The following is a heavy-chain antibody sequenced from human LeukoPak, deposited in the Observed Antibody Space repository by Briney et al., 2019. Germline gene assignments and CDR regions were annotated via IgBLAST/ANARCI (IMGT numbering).Heavy chain of an antibody. D-gene: IGHD5-24*01. V-gene: IGHV3-30*03. Sequence: PGRSLRLSCAASGFTFSNYGMHWVRQAPGRGLEWVAVISYDGSNKYYADSVKGRFTISRDNSKSTLYLQMGNLRAEDAAVYYCARPGVATTADAFDIWGQGTMVTVSS. CDR1: GFTFSNYG. CDR2: ISYDGSNK. CDR3: ARPGVATTADAFDI. J-gene: IGHJ3*02.